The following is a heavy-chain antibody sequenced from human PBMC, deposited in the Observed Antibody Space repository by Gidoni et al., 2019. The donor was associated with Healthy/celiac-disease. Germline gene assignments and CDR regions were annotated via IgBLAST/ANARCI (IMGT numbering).Heavy chain of an antibody. Sequence: QLQLQESGPGLVKPSETLSLTCTVSGGSISSSSSYWGWIRQPPGKGLEWIGSIYYSGRTYYNPSLKSRVTISVDTSKNQFSLKLSSVTAADTAVYYCARRVDIVATIRGIDAFDIWGQGTMVTVSS. D-gene: IGHD5-12*01. J-gene: IGHJ3*02. CDR2: IYYSGRT. V-gene: IGHV4-39*01. CDR3: ARRVDIVATIRGIDAFDI. CDR1: GGSISSSSSY.